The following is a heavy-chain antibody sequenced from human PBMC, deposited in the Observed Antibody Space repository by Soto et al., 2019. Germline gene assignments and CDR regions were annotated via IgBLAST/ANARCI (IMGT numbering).Heavy chain of an antibody. D-gene: IGHD1-26*01. CDR1: GGSISSGGYY. V-gene: IGHV4-31*03. CDR3: AGIYSGSPGGTLRY. CDR2: IYYSGST. Sequence: PSETLSLTCTVSGGSISSGGYYWSWIRQHPGKGLEWIGYIYYSGSTYYNPSLKSRVTISVDTSKNQFSLKLSSVTAADTAVYYCAGIYSGSPGGTLRYWGQGTLVTFSS. J-gene: IGHJ4*02.